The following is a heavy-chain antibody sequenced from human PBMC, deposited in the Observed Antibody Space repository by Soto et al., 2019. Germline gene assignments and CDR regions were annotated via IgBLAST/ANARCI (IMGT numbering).Heavy chain of an antibody. Sequence: EVQLLESGGGLVQAGGSLRLSCAASGFTFSSYGMSWVRQAPGKGLEWVSLITDNGGSTYYADSVKGRFTITRDNTKNPLFLQMNSLRAEDTAVDYGAKERATTAAFDYWGQGALVTVSS. CDR2: ITDNGGST. V-gene: IGHV3-23*01. CDR3: AKERATTAAFDY. CDR1: GFTFSSYG. D-gene: IGHD4-17*01. J-gene: IGHJ4*02.